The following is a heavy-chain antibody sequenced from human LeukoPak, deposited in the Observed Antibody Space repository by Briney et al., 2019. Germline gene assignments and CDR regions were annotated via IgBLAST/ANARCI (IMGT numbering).Heavy chain of an antibody. CDR3: ASLDIVATIDY. CDR1: GGSISSSSHY. CDR2: IYYSGST. Sequence: SETLSLTCTVSGGSISSSSHYWGWIRQPPGKGLEWIGSIYYSGSTYYNPSLRSRVAISVDTPKNQFSLKLSSVTAADTAVYYCASLDIVATIDYWGQGTLVTVSS. D-gene: IGHD5-12*01. V-gene: IGHV4-39*01. J-gene: IGHJ4*02.